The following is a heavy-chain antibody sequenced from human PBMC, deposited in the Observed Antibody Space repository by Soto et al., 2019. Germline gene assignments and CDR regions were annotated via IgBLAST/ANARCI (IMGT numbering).Heavy chain of an antibody. V-gene: IGHV1-69*13. J-gene: IGHJ6*02. Sequence: SVKVSCKASGGTFSSYAISWVRQAPGRGLEWMGGIIPIFGTANYAQKFQGRVTITADESTSTAYMELSSLRSEDTAVYYCARAKYGGYYDSSGYYHYYYYGMDVWGQGTTVTVSS. D-gene: IGHD3-22*01. CDR3: ARAKYGGYYDSSGYYHYYYYGMDV. CDR2: IIPIFGTA. CDR1: GGTFSSYA.